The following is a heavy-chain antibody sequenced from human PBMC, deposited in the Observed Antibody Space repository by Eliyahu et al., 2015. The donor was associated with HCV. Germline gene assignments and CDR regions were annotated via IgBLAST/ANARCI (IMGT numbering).Heavy chain of an antibody. Sequence: QVQLQESGPGLVKPSETLSLTCIVSGGSITTYYWSWIRQPPGKGLEWXGYIHYRGSTNTNPSLKSRVTISIDTSKNQFSLNLTSVTAADTAMYYCASGGGGIAVTGTGGWFDPWGQGTLVTVSS. D-gene: IGHD6-19*01. CDR1: GGSITTYY. J-gene: IGHJ5*02. V-gene: IGHV4-59*01. CDR2: IHYRGST. CDR3: ASGGGGIAVTGTGGWFDP.